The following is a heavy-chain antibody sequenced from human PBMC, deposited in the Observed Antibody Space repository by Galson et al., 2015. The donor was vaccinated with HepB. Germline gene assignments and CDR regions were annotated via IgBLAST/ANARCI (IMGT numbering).Heavy chain of an antibody. V-gene: IGHV3-21*01. CDR3: AREVSYGDYLGDSVDY. CDR2: ISSSSSYI. D-gene: IGHD4-17*01. J-gene: IGHJ4*02. Sequence: SLRLSCAASGFTFSSYSMNWVRQAPGKGLEWVSSISSSSSYIYYADSVKGRFTISRDNAKNSLYLQMNSLRAEDTAVYYCAREVSYGDYLGDSVDYWSQGTLVTVSS. CDR1: GFTFSSYS.